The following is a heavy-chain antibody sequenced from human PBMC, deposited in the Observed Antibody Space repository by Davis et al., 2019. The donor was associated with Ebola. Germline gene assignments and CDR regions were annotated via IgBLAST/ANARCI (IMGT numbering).Heavy chain of an antibody. D-gene: IGHD5-12*01. CDR2: ISYDGSNI. CDR1: GFTFSSYG. Sequence: GGSLRLSCAASGFTFSSYGMHWVRQAPGKGLEWVAVISYDGSNIYYADSVKGRFTISRDNSKNTLYLQMNSLRAEDTAVYYCAKDPGVAYYYYGMDVWGQGTTVTVSS. V-gene: IGHV3-30*18. CDR3: AKDPGVAYYYYGMDV. J-gene: IGHJ6*02.